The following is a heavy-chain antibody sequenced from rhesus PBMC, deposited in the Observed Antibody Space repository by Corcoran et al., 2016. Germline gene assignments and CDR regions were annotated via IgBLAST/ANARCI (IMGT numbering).Heavy chain of an antibody. CDR1: GLSIRIGYV. V-gene: IGHV4-127*01. J-gene: IGHJ4*01. Sequence: QVQLRESGPGLVKPSETLSLTCVVSGLSIRIGYVWDWIRQPPGKGLEWIGNIEGSSGSTNYNPSLRSRVTISKDTSMNQFSLRLNSVTAADTAMYYCARGWGPDFWGQGVLVTVSS. D-gene: IGHD7-45*01. CDR3: ARGWGPDF. CDR2: IEGSSGST.